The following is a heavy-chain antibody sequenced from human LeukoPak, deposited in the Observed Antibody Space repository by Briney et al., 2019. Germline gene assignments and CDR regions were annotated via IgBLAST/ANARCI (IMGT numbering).Heavy chain of an antibody. CDR2: IYYSGST. CDR3: ARPSGGYCTNGVCRQFDP. CDR1: GGSISSSSYY. V-gene: IGHV4-39*01. J-gene: IGHJ5*02. D-gene: IGHD2-8*01. Sequence: KPSETLSLTCTVPGGSISSSSYYWGWIRQPPGKGLEWIGSIYYSGSTNYNPSLKSRVTISVDTSKNQFSLKLSSVTAADTAVYYCARPSGGYCTNGVCRQFDPGGQGTLVTVSP.